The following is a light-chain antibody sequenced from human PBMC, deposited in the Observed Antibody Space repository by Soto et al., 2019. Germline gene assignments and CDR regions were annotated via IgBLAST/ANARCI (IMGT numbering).Light chain of an antibody. CDR1: ESVNIMY. CDR3: QQYGSLSWT. Sequence: ESVLTQSPGVLSLSPGERATLSCRASESVNIMYLGWYQQKPGQAPRLLIFHTSLRPTGIPDRFSGSGSGTDFTLTISRLEPEDFAVYYCQQYGSLSWTFGQGTKVDIK. CDR2: HTS. J-gene: IGKJ1*01. V-gene: IGKV3-20*01.